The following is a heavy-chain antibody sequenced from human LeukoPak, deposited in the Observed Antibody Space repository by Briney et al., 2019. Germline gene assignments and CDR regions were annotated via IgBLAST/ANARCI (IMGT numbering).Heavy chain of an antibody. CDR3: ARDIVVVPAAIQDY. J-gene: IGHJ4*02. D-gene: IGHD2-2*02. CDR2: ISSSGSTI. CDR1: GFTFSDYY. Sequence: GGSLRLSYAASGFTFSDYYMSWIRQAPGKGLEWVSYISSSGSTIYYADSVKGRFTISRDNAKNSLYLQMNSLRAEDTAVYYCARDIVVVPAAIQDYWGQGTLVTVSS. V-gene: IGHV3-11*01.